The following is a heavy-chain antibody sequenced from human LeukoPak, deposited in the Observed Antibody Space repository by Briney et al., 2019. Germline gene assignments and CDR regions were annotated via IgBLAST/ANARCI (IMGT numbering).Heavy chain of an antibody. CDR1: GFTVSSNY. CDR3: AKSWSGYYRYYFDY. CDR2: ISGSGGST. V-gene: IGHV3-23*01. J-gene: IGHJ4*02. Sequence: GGSLRLSCAASGFTVSSNYMSWVRQAPGKGLEWVSAISGSGGSTYYADSVKGRFTISRDNSKNTLYLQMNSLSAEDTAVYYCAKSWSGYYRYYFDYWGQGTPVTVSS. D-gene: IGHD3-3*01.